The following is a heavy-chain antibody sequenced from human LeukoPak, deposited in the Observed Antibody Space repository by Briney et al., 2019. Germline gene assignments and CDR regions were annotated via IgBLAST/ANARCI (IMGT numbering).Heavy chain of an antibody. Sequence: VASVKVSCKASGGTFSSYAISWVRQAPGQGLEWMGGIIPIFGTANYAQKFQGRVTITADESTSTAYMELSSLRSEDTAVYYCARDGSGSYSNWFDPWGQGTLVTVSS. CDR3: ARDGSGSYSNWFDP. J-gene: IGHJ5*02. V-gene: IGHV1-69*13. CDR2: IIPIFGTA. CDR1: GGTFSSYA. D-gene: IGHD3-10*01.